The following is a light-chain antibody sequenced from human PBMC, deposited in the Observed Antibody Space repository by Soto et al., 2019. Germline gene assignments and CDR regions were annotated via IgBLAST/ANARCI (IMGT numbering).Light chain of an antibody. CDR1: QSVSSN. CDR3: QQYDNWPWT. CDR2: GAS. J-gene: IGKJ1*01. V-gene: IGKV3-15*01. Sequence: IVMTQSPATLSVSPGERATLSCRASQSVSSNLVWYQQKPGQPPRLLIYGASTRATGIPARFSGSGSGTEFTLTISSLQPEDFEVYYCQQYDNWPWTFGQGTEVEIQ.